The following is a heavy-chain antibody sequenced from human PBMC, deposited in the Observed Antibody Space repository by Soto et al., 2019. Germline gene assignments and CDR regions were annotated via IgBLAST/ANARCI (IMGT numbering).Heavy chain of an antibody. CDR2: ISWNSGSI. Sequence: GGSLRLSCAASGFTFSSYAMSWVRQAPGKGLEWVSGISWNSGSIGYADSVKGRFTISRDNAKNSLYLQMNSLRAEDTALYYCAKDKLTTVTTFFDYWGQGTLVTVA. D-gene: IGHD4-4*01. V-gene: IGHV3-9*01. CDR1: GFTFSSYA. J-gene: IGHJ4*02. CDR3: AKDKLTTVTTFFDY.